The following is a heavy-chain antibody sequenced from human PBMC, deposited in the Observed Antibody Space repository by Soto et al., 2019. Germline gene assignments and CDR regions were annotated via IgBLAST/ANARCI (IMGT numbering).Heavy chain of an antibody. J-gene: IGHJ4*02. CDR1: GFLFSTYA. CDR3: ARADSSDVAFDY. D-gene: IGHD6-19*01. V-gene: IGHV3-23*01. Sequence: PGGSLRLSCAASGFLFSTYAMTWVRQAPGKGLERVSSLNEDGTSTMYADSVKGRFTISRDNSKNTLYLQMNSLRGEDTAVYYCARADSSDVAFDYWGQGTLVTVYS. CDR2: LNEDGTST.